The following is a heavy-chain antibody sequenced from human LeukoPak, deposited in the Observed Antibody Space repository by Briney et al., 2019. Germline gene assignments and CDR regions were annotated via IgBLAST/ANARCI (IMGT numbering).Heavy chain of an antibody. V-gene: IGHV3-30*18. J-gene: IGHJ4*02. Sequence: GGSLRLSCAASGCTFSSYGMHWVRQAPGKGLEWVAVISYDGSNKYYADSVKGRFTISRDNSKNTLYLQMNSLRAEDTAVYYCAKAGLTAVAFDYWGQGTLVTVSS. D-gene: IGHD6-19*01. CDR3: AKAGLTAVAFDY. CDR2: ISYDGSNK. CDR1: GCTFSSYG.